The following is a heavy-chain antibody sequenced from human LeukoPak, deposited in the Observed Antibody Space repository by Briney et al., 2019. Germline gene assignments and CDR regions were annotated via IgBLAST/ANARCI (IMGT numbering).Heavy chain of an antibody. Sequence: GGSLRLSCAASGLTFSNFAMHWVRQAPGKGLECVASIRHDGGDKYYSESVKGRFTISKDNTKNRLFLYMNSLRPEDTAVYYCVRWSGTYPLYYLDYWGQGTLVTVSS. CDR3: VRWSGTYPLYYLDY. CDR2: IRHDGGDK. V-gene: IGHV3-30*02. D-gene: IGHD1-26*01. J-gene: IGHJ4*02. CDR1: GLTFSNFA.